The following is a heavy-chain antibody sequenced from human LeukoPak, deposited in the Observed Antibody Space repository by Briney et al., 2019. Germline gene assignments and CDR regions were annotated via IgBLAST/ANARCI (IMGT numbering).Heavy chain of an antibody. D-gene: IGHD2-2*01. V-gene: IGHV3-23*01. Sequence: PGGSLRLSCAASGFAFSNYAINWVRQAPGKGLEWVSAISGSGGSTFYADSVKGRFTISRDNSKNTLYLQMNRLRAEDTAVYYCAKDRADCSNTSCYAFFDYWGQGTLVTVSP. CDR2: ISGSGGST. CDR3: AKDRADCSNTSCYAFFDY. CDR1: GFAFSNYA. J-gene: IGHJ4*02.